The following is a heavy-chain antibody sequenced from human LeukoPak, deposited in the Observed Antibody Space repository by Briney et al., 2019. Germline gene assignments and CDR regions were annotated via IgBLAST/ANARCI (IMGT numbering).Heavy chain of an antibody. D-gene: IGHD3-3*01. Sequence: SETLSLTCAVSGYSISSGYYWGWIRQAPGKGLEWIGSSYHRGNAHYKSSLNGRVTISVDTSKNQFSLKPSSVTAADTAVYYCARGYYDFWSGQRWYYFDYWGQGTLVTVSS. CDR3: ARGYYDFWSGQRWYYFDY. V-gene: IGHV4-38-2*01. CDR1: GYSISSGYY. J-gene: IGHJ4*02. CDR2: SYHRGNA.